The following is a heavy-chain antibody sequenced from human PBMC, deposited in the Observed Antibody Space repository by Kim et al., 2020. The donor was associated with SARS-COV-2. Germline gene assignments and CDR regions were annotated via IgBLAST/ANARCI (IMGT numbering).Heavy chain of an antibody. CDR3: ARHDPQWLRFENYFDY. Sequence: SETLFLTCTVSGGSISSSSYYWGWIRQPPGKGLEWIGSIYYSGSTYYNPSLKSRVTISVDTSKNQFSLKLSSVTAADTAVYYCARHDPQWLRFENYFDYWGQGTLVTVSS. D-gene: IGHD5-12*01. J-gene: IGHJ4*02. CDR1: GGSISSSSYY. CDR2: IYYSGST. V-gene: IGHV4-39*01.